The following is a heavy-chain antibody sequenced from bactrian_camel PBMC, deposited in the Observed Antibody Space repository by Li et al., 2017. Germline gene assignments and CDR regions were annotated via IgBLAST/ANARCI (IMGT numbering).Heavy chain of an antibody. V-gene: IGHV3-2*01. CDR2: ISTDGSTT. D-gene: IGHD7*01. J-gene: IGHJ4*01. CDR3: ATGGALTWYGY. Sequence: VQLVESGGGLVQPGGSLRLSCAASGFTFSSVYMSWVRQTPGKVLEWVSSISTDGSTTSYADSVKGRFAISRDNAKNTVYLQMNSLKSGDTALYYCATGGALTWYGYWAQGTQVTVS. CDR1: GFTFSSVY.